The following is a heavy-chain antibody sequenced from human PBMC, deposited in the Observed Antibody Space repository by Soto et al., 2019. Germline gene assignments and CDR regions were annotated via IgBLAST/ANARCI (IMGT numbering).Heavy chain of an antibody. Sequence: EVQLVESGGGLVKPGGSLRLSCAASGFTLSNAWKNWVRQAPGTGLEWVGRIKSKTDGGTTDYAAPVKGRFTISRDDSKNTLYLQMNSLKTEDTAVCYCTTDQGIMIFGVVIPWGQGTLVTVSS. D-gene: IGHD3-3*01. CDR2: IKSKTDGGTT. V-gene: IGHV3-15*07. CDR3: TTDQGIMIFGVVIP. J-gene: IGHJ5*02. CDR1: GFTLSNAW.